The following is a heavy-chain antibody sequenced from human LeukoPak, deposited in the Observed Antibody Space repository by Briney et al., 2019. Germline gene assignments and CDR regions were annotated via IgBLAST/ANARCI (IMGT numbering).Heavy chain of an antibody. CDR2: ISSSGSTI. J-gene: IGHJ4*02. CDR1: GFTFSSYE. Sequence: PGGSLRLSCAASGFTFSSYEMNWVRQAPGKGLEWVSYISSSGSTIYYADSVKGRFTISRDNAKNSLYLQMNSLRAEDTAVYYCARVGGSPQRGFDYWGQGTLVTVSS. V-gene: IGHV3-48*03. CDR3: ARVGGSPQRGFDY. D-gene: IGHD6-25*01.